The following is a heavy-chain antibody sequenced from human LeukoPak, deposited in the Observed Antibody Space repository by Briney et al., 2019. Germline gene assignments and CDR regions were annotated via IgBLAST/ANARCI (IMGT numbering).Heavy chain of an antibody. CDR1: GFTFSNYW. D-gene: IGHD5-18*01. V-gene: IGHV3-74*01. J-gene: IGHJ4*02. CDR2: INGDGSST. Sequence: GGSLRLSCAASGFTFSNYWMHWVRQAPGKVLVWVSRINGDGSSTSYADSVKGRFTISRDNSKNTLYLQMNSLRAEDTAVYYCAKGLGTAMVTYLGYWGQGTLVTVSS. CDR3: AKGLGTAMVTYLGY.